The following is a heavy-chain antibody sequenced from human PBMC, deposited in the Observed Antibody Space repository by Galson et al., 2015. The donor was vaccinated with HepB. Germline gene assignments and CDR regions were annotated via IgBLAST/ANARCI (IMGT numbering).Heavy chain of an antibody. CDR1: GYTFTKYA. J-gene: IGHJ6*02. D-gene: IGHD6-13*01. Sequence: SVKVSCKASGYTFTKYAMNWVRQAPGQGLEWMGWINTNTGNPRYAQGFRGRIVFSLDTSVSTAYLQISSLKAEDTAVYYCASSPTTPSSSWYYYYYGMDVWGQWTTVTVTS. CDR2: INTNTGNP. CDR3: ASSPTTPSSSWYYYYYGMDV. V-gene: IGHV7-4-1*02.